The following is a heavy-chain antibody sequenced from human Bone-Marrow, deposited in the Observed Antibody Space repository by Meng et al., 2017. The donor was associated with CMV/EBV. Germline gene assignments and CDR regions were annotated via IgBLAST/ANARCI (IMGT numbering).Heavy chain of an antibody. J-gene: IGHJ4*02. D-gene: IGHD3-3*01. CDR1: GGSFSGYY. Sequence: SETLSLTCAVHGGSFSGYYWSWIRQPPGKGLEWIGEINHSGSTNYSPSPSLKSRVTISVDTSKNQFSLKLSSVTAADTAVYYCARGFSWYYDFWSGYYTLFDYWDQGTLVTVSS. CDR3: ARGFSWYYDFWSGYYTLFDY. V-gene: IGHV4-34*01. CDR2: INHSGST.